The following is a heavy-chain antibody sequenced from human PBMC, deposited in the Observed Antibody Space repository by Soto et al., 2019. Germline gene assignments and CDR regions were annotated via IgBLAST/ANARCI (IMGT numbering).Heavy chain of an antibody. CDR3: ARERREGYDKDAFDI. D-gene: IGHD3-9*01. CDR2: IYYSGST. V-gene: IGHV4-31*03. Sequence: SETLSLTCTVSGGSISSGGYYWSRIRQHPGKGLEWIGYIYYSGSTYYNPSLKSRVTISVDTSKNQFSLKLSSVTAADTAVYYCARERREGYDKDAFDIWGQGTMVTVSS. CDR1: GGSISSGGYY. J-gene: IGHJ3*02.